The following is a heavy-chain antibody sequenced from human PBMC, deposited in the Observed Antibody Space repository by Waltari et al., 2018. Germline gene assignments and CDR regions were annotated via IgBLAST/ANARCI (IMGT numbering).Heavy chain of an antibody. CDR2: INYSGRT. J-gene: IGHJ5*02. CDR3: ARGRIVFGTNWLDP. V-gene: IGHV4-34*02. CDR1: GGSFGDFS. Sequence: QEHLLQWGAGLLKSSETLSLTCGVSGGSFGDFSWTWIRQPPGKGLEWIVEINYSGRTTYNPSLMSRVTISIDTSNNSFSLTLTSVTAADSSMYYCARGRIVFGTNWLDPWGQGTLVIVSS. D-gene: IGHD2-15*01.